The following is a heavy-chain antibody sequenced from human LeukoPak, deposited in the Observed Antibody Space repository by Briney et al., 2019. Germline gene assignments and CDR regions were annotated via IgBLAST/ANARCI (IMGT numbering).Heavy chain of an antibody. CDR1: GYTLTELA. Sequence: GASVKVSCKVSGYTLTELAMHWGRQAPGKGLEWMGGFDPEDGETIYAQKFQGRVTMTEDTSTDTAYMELSSLRSEDTAVYYCAQRGGSYYAAFDIWGQGTMVTVSS. CDR3: AQRGGSYYAAFDI. J-gene: IGHJ3*02. CDR2: FDPEDGET. D-gene: IGHD1-26*01. V-gene: IGHV1-24*01.